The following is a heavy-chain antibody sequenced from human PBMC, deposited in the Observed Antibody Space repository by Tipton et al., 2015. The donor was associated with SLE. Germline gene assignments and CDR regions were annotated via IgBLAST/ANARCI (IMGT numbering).Heavy chain of an antibody. J-gene: IGHJ4*02. D-gene: IGHD6-13*01. CDR3: ARHYGSSFDF. V-gene: IGHV4-39*07. CDR2: IYYSGST. Sequence: TLSLTCTVSGGSVSSGSYYWAWIRQPPGKGPEWIGTIYYSGSTNYNPSLKSRVTISVDTSKNQFSLKLSSVTAADTAVYYCARHYGSSFDFWGQGTLVTVSS. CDR1: GGSVSSGSYY.